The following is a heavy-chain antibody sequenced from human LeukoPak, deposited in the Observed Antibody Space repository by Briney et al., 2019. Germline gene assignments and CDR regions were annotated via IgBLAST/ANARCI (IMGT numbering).Heavy chain of an antibody. CDR3: ARAGLHLSTYYYYMDV. V-gene: IGHV1-8*03. D-gene: IGHD5/OR15-5a*01. CDR1: GYTFTKYD. Sequence: GASVIVSCKASGYTFTKYDINWVRQATGQGLEWMGWMNPNSGNTGYAQKFQGRVTITRNTSISTAYMELSSLRSEDTAVYYCARAGLHLSTYYYYMDVWGKGTTVTVSS. CDR2: MNPNSGNT. J-gene: IGHJ6*03.